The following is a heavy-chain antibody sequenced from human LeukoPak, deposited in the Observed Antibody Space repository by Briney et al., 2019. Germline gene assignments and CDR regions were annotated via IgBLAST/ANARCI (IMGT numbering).Heavy chain of an antibody. Sequence: GGSLRLSCAASGFTFSSYAMSWVRQAPGKGLEWVSAISGSGGSTYYADSVKGRFTISRDNSKNTLYLQMNSLRAEDTAVYYCAKASLPPYYDFWSGYPYYMDVWGKGTTVTVSS. CDR2: ISGSGGST. CDR1: GFTFSSYA. V-gene: IGHV3-23*01. J-gene: IGHJ6*03. D-gene: IGHD3-3*01. CDR3: AKASLPPYYDFWSGYPYYMDV.